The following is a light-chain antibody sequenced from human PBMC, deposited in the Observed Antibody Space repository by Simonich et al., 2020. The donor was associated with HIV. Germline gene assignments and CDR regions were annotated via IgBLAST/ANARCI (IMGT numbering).Light chain of an antibody. V-gene: IGLV3-10*01. CDR1: ALPKEY. Sequence: SYELTQPPSVSVSPGQTARITFSGDALPKEYAYWYQQNSGQAPVLVIYEDIKLPSGIPERFSGSTSGTMATLTISGAQVEDEADYYCYSTDSSGNHRVFGGGTKLTVL. CDR3: YSTDSSGNHRV. CDR2: EDI. J-gene: IGLJ3*02.